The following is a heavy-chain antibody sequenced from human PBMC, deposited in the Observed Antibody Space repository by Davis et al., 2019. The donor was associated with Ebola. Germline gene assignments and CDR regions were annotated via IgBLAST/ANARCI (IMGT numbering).Heavy chain of an antibody. CDR1: GGTFSSYT. J-gene: IGHJ6*04. Sequence: SVKVSCKASGGTFSSYTISWVRQAPGQGLEWMGRIIPILGIANYAQKFQGRVTITADKSTSTAYMELNSLRAEDTAVYYCAKSGLSFGVVKYHYGMDVWGKGTTVTVSS. CDR2: IIPILGIA. CDR3: AKSGLSFGVVKYHYGMDV. V-gene: IGHV1-69*02. D-gene: IGHD3-3*01.